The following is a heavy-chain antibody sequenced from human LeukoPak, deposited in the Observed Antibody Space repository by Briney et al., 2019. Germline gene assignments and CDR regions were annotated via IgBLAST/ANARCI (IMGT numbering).Heavy chain of an antibody. CDR3: ARDLFTIFGVVRFDP. V-gene: IGHV3-21*01. Sequence: PGGSLRLSCAASGFTFSSYSMNWVRQAPGKGLEWVSSISSSSSYIYYADSVKGRFTISRDNAKNSLYLQMNSLRAEDTAVYYCARDLFTIFGVVRFDPWGQGTLVTVSS. CDR2: ISSSSSYI. D-gene: IGHD3-3*01. J-gene: IGHJ5*02. CDR1: GFTFSSYS.